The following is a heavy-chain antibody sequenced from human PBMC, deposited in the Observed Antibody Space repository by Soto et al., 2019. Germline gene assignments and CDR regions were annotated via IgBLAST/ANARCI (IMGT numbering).Heavy chain of an antibody. CDR2: IKSKTDGGTT. Sequence: PGGSLRLSCAASGFTFSNAWMSWVRQAPGKGLEWVGRIKSKTDGGTTDYAAPVKGRFTISRDDSKNTLYLQMNSLKTEDTAVYYCTTAYYYDSSGLVPSPNRIDYWGQGTLVTVSS. D-gene: IGHD3-22*01. CDR1: GFTFSNAW. CDR3: TTAYYYDSSGLVPSPNRIDY. J-gene: IGHJ4*02. V-gene: IGHV3-15*01.